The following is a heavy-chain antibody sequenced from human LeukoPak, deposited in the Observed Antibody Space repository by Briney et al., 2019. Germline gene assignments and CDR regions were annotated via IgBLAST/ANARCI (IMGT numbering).Heavy chain of an antibody. J-gene: IGHJ4*02. CDR1: RFTFSGYA. CDR2: VGGSDGST. D-gene: IGHD6-13*01. CDR3: AKVGGGRIAAAGSHY. Sequence: GGSLRLSCAASRFTFSGYAMTWVRQAPGKGLEWVSGVGGSDGSTFYADSVKGRFTISRDNSKNTLYLQMNSLRVEDTAVYYCAKVGGGRIAAAGSHYWGQGTLVTVSS. V-gene: IGHV3-23*01.